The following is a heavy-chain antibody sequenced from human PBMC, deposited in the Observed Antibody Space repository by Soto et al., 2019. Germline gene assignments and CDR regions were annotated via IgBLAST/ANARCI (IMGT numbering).Heavy chain of an antibody. CDR3: ARVGPVLRYFDWLVDY. CDR2: ISAYNGNT. J-gene: IGHJ4*02. D-gene: IGHD3-9*01. CDR1: GYTFTSYG. V-gene: IGHV1-18*01. Sequence: GPSVKVSCKASGYTFTSYGISWVRQAPGQGLEWMGWISAYNGNTNYAQKLQGRVTMTTDTSTSTAYMELRSLRSDDAAVYYCARVGPVLRYFDWLVDYWGQGTLVTVSS.